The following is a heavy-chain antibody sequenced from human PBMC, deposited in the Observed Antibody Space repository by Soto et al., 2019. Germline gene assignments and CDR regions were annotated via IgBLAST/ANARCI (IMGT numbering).Heavy chain of an antibody. CDR2: ISSSSSTI. D-gene: IGHD6-6*01. J-gene: IGHJ6*03. Sequence: GRSLRLSCAASGFTFSSYSMNWVRQAPGKGLEWVSYISSSSSTIYYADSVKGRFTISRDNAKNSLYLQMNSLRAEDTAVYYCARDQGSSPNFVYYYHPYMDVWGKGTTVTVSS. CDR3: ARDQGSSPNFVYYYHPYMDV. V-gene: IGHV3-48*01. CDR1: GFTFSSYS.